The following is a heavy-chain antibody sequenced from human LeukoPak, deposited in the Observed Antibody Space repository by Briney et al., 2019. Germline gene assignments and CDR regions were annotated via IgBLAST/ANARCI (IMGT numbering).Heavy chain of an antibody. CDR3: AKDLHFYDRRGSPFDY. Sequence: GGSLRLSCAASGFTFSSYGMHWVRQAPGKGLEWVAVISYDGSNKYYADSVKGRFTISRDNSKNTLYLQMNSLRAEDTAVYYCAKDLHFYDRRGSPFDYWGQGTLVTVSS. V-gene: IGHV3-30*18. D-gene: IGHD3-22*01. J-gene: IGHJ4*02. CDR1: GFTFSSYG. CDR2: ISYDGSNK.